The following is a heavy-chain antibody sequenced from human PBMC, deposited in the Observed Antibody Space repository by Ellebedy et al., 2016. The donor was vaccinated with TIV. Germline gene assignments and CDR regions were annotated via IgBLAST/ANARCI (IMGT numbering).Heavy chain of an antibody. CDR2: FYYSGST. V-gene: IGHV4-39*07. J-gene: IGHJ5*02. CDR3: ARDPYGANCFDP. D-gene: IGHD4-23*01. CDR1: GGSISSDSYY. Sequence: MPSETLSLTCTVSGGSISSDSYYWGWIRQPPGKELEWIGTFYYSGSTSYNPSLKSRVTLSVDASRNQFSLRLTSATAADTAIYYCARDPYGANCFDPWGQGTLVTVSS.